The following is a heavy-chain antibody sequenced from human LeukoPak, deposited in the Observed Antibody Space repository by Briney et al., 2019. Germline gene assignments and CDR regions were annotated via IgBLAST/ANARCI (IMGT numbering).Heavy chain of an antibody. CDR1: GGPFSGYY. D-gene: IGHD5-18*01. CDR2: INHSGST. J-gene: IGHJ4*02. CDR3: ARGYIRYSYDLAFDY. Sequence: PSETLSLTCAGYGGPFSGYYWSWIRQPPGKGLELVGEINHSGSTNYNPPLKSGVTISVDTYTTQSSLKLSSVPAAATAVYYCARGYIRYSYDLAFDYWGQGTLVTVSS. V-gene: IGHV4-34*01.